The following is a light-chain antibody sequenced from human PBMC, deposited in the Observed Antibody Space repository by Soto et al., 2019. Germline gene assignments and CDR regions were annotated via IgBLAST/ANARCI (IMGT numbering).Light chain of an antibody. Sequence: DIQMTQSPSSLSASVGARVTITCRASQGISNYLAWYQQKPGQVPKLLIYAASTLQSGVPSRFSGSGSATDFTLTVSSLQPEDVATYYWQEYNSAALTFGGGTEVEIK. CDR1: QGISNY. CDR3: QEYNSAALT. J-gene: IGKJ4*01. V-gene: IGKV1-27*01. CDR2: AAS.